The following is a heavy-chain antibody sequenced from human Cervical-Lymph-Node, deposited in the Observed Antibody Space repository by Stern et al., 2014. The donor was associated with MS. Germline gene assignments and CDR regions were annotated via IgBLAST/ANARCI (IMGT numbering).Heavy chain of an antibody. J-gene: IGHJ4*02. CDR1: GYRFSTFY. D-gene: IGHD3-16*02. V-gene: IGHV1-2*06. Sequence: QVQLVQSGAEVKKPGASVKVSCKASGYRFSTFYIHWLRQAPGQGLQWIGRIDPGRGPTNSSQTFQGRLTMTSDRSITTAYLELSGLRSDDTAVYYCARIYCSGDECYHSFDTWGQGTLVTVSS. CDR3: ARIYCSGDECYHSFDT. CDR2: IDPGRGPT.